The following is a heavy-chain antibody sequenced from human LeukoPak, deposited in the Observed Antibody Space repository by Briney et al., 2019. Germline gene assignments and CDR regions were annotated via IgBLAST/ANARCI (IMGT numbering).Heavy chain of an antibody. J-gene: IGHJ4*02. CDR3: AREGPDILTGYYAPENYFDY. CDR2: ISAYNGNT. D-gene: IGHD3-9*01. V-gene: IGHV1-18*01. CDR1: GYTFTSYG. Sequence: ASVKVSCKASGYTFTSYGISWVRQAPGQGLEWMGWISAYNGNTNYAQKLQGRVTMTTDTSTSTAYMELRSLRSDDTAVYYCAREGPDILTGYYAPENYFDYWGQGTLVTVSS.